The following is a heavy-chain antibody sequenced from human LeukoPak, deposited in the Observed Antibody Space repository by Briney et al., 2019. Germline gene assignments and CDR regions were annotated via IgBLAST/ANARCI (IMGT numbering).Heavy chain of an antibody. V-gene: IGHV1-69*04. D-gene: IGHD4-17*01. CDR2: IIPILGIA. Sequence: GASVKVSCKASGFTFTSFGFSWVRQAPGQGLEWMGRIIPILGIANYAQKFQGRVTITADKSTSTAYMELSSLRSEDTAVYYCARDRMGDYCDYVAFDIWGQGTMVTVSS. CDR1: GFTFTSFG. J-gene: IGHJ3*02. CDR3: ARDRMGDYCDYVAFDI.